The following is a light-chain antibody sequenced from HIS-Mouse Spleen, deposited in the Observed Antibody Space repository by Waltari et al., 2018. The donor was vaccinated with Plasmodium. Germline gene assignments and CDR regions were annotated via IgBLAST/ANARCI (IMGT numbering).Light chain of an antibody. CDR2: GAS. CDR1: MNVSSN. V-gene: IGKV3-15*01. CDR3: QQYNNWPRGT. J-gene: IGKJ1*01. Sequence: EIVMTQSPATLSVSPGARATFSIRASMNVSSNLAWYQQRPGQAPRLLIYGASTWATGIPARCSGIGSGTDFTLAISSMQSEDFAGYYCQQYNNWPRGTFGQGTKVEIK.